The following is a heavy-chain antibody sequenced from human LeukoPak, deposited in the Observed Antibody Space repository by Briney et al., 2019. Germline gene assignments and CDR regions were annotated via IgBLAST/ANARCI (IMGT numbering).Heavy chain of an antibody. CDR2: ISAYNGNT. D-gene: IGHD2-2*02. CDR3: ARSFPHVVVAPAAIPLDY. J-gene: IGHJ4*02. CDR1: GYTFTSYG. V-gene: IGHV1-18*01. Sequence: ASVKVSCKASGYTFTSYGISWVRQAPGQGLEWMGWISAYNGNTNYAQKLQGRVTMTTDTSTSTAYMELRSLRSDDTAVYYCARSFPHVVVAPAAIPLDYWGQGTLVTVSS.